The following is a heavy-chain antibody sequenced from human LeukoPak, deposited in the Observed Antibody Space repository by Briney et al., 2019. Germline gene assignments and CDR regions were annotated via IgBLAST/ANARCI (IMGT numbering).Heavy chain of an antibody. CDR3: ARELPDYDSSGYYSIDY. J-gene: IGHJ4*02. D-gene: IGHD3-22*01. CDR2: INPSGGST. Sequence: ASVKVSCKASGYTFTSYYMHWVRQAPGQGLEWMGIINPSGGSTSYAQKFQGRVTMTRDTSTSTAYMELSSLRSEDTAVYYCARELPDYDSSGYYSIDYWGQGTLVTVSS. V-gene: IGHV1-46*01. CDR1: GYTFTSYY.